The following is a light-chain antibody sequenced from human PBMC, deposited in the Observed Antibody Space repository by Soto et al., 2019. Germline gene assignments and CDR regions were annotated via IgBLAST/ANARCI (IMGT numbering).Light chain of an antibody. J-gene: IGLJ2*01. CDR1: NSDVGGYNF. V-gene: IGLV2-14*03. CDR3: SSYTSSSTVV. Sequence: QSVLTQPASVSGSPGQSITISCTGTNSDVGGYNFVSWYQYHPGKAPKRMIYDVSNRPSGVSNRFSGSKSGNTASLTISGLQAEDEADYYCSSYTSSSTVVFGGGTKVTVL. CDR2: DVS.